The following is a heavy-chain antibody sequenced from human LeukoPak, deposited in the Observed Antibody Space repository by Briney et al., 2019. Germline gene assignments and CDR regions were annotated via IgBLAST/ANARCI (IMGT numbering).Heavy chain of an antibody. CDR2: IYYSGST. V-gene: IGHV4-59*08. J-gene: IGHJ5*02. Sequence: SETLSLTCTVSGGSISSYYWGWIRQPPGKGLEWIGYIYYSGSTNYNPSLKSRVTISVDTSKNQFSLKLSSVTAADTAVYYCARRGPRYNWFDPWGQGTLVTVSS. CDR1: GGSISSYY. CDR3: ARRGPRYNWFDP.